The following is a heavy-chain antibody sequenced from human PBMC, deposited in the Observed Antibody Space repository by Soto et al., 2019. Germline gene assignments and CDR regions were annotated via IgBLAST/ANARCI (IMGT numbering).Heavy chain of an antibody. D-gene: IGHD2-15*01. CDR2: IYYSGST. V-gene: IGHV4-59*01. CDR1: GGSISSYY. CDR3: ARGGRAYCSGGSCYSFSPTGDY. Sequence: SETLSLTCTVSGGSISSYYWSWIRQPPGKGLEWIGYIYYSGSTNYNPSLKSRVTISVDTSKNQFSLKLSSVTAADTAVYYCARGGRAYCSGGSCYSFSPTGDYWGQGTLVTVSS. J-gene: IGHJ4*02.